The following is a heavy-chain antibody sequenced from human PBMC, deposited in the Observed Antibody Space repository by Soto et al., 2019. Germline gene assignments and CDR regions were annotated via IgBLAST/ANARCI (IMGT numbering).Heavy chain of an antibody. J-gene: IGHJ6*03. CDR1: GYSFTSHW. CDR2: IYPGDSDT. D-gene: IGHD6-6*01. V-gene: IGHV5-51*01. Sequence: PGESLKIRCKGSGYSFTSHWIGWVRQMPGKGLEWMGIIYPGDSDTRYSPSFQGQVTISADKSISTAYLQWSSLKASDTAMYYCARVYSSEYYYYYMDVWGKGTTVTVSS. CDR3: ARVYSSEYYYYYMDV.